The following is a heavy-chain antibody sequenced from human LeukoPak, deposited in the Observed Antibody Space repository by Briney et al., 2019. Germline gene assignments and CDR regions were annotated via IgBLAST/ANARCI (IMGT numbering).Heavy chain of an antibody. D-gene: IGHD4-17*01. CDR3: ARDGGVGTVSPDDY. V-gene: IGHV4-4*02. Sequence: PSGTLSLTCAVSGDSISSNNWWSWVRQPPGKGLEWIGEIYHSGSTNYNPSLKSRVTISVDKSKNQFSLKMSSVTAADTAVYYCARDGGVGTVSPDDYWGQGTLVTVSS. CDR2: IYHSGST. CDR1: GDSISSNNW. J-gene: IGHJ4*02.